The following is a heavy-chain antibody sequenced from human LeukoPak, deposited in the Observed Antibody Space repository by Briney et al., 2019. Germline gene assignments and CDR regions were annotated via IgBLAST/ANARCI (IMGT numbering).Heavy chain of an antibody. V-gene: IGHV3-7*01. Sequence: GGSLRLSCAASGFTFSSYWMSWVRQAPGKGLEWVANIKQDGSEKYYVDSVKGRFTISRDNAKNSLYLQMNSLTADDTAVYYCARDLGYCSAGNCYSVFDYWGQGTLVTVSS. D-gene: IGHD2-15*01. CDR3: ARDLGYCSAGNCYSVFDY. J-gene: IGHJ4*02. CDR2: IKQDGSEK. CDR1: GFTFSSYW.